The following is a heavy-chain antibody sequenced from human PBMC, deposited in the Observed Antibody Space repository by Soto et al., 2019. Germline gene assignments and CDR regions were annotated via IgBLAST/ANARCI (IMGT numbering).Heavy chain of an antibody. Sequence: GGSLRLSCAASGFSLTNYVMNWVRQAPGKGLEWISSIGGSSSTIFHADSVKGRFTISRDSAKNSLYLQMNSLRAEDTAVYYCARGGGYYDSSTSDAFDIWGQGTMVTVSS. CDR1: GFSLTNYV. D-gene: IGHD3-22*01. CDR3: ARGGGYYDSSTSDAFDI. J-gene: IGHJ3*02. V-gene: IGHV3-48*01. CDR2: IGGSSSTI.